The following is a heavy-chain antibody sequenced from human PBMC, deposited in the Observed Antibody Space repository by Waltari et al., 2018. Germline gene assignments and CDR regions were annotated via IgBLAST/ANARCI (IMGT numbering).Heavy chain of an antibody. CDR1: GGSISSSSYY. CDR2: IYYSGST. J-gene: IGHJ4*02. Sequence: QLQLQESGPGLVKPSETLSLTCTVSGGSISSSSYYWGWIRQPPGKGLEWIGSIYYSGSTYYNPSLKSRVTISVDTSKNQFSLKLSSVTAADTAVYYCARRGPVVGANYWGQGTLVTVSS. V-gene: IGHV4-39*01. D-gene: IGHD1-26*01. CDR3: ARRGPVVGANY.